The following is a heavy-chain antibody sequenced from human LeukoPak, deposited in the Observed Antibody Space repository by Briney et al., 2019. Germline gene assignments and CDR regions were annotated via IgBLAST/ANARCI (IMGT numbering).Heavy chain of an antibody. Sequence: LGGPLRLSCAASGFPFISYEMNWSRRAQGKGLEGFSYIISSGGTIYYADSVKGRFTISRDNAKNSLYLQMNSLRAGDTAVYYCARGIRIPMGVGWFDRWGKGTLVRVPS. D-gene: IGHD3-10*01. J-gene: IGHJ5*02. CDR3: ARGIRIPMGVGWFDR. V-gene: IGHV3-48*03. CDR1: GFPFISYE. CDR2: IISSGGTI.